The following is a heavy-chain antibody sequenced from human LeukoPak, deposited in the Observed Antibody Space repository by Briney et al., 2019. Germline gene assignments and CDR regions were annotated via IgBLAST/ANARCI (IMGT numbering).Heavy chain of an antibody. CDR1: GGSISSGGYY. CDR3: ARDGAYSGRDY. CDR2: IYYSGST. V-gene: IGHV4-39*07. D-gene: IGHD1-26*01. J-gene: IGHJ4*02. Sequence: PSETLSLTCTVSGGSISSGGYYWSWIRQPPGKGLEWIGSIYYSGSTYYNPSLKSRVTISVDTSKNQFSLKLSSVTAADTAVYYCARDGAYSGRDYWGQGTLVTVSS.